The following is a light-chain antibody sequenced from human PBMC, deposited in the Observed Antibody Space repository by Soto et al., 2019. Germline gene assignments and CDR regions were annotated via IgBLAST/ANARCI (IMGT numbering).Light chain of an antibody. CDR3: HVWDSSSGHYI. J-gene: IGLJ1*01. CDR2: DDS. Sequence: SYELTQPPSVSVAPGQTARISCGGNNIGRKSVPWYQQEPGRAPGVVVYDDSARPSGIPARFSGGNSGDTATLTISRVEAGDEADYYCHVWDSSSGHYIFGTGTKVTVL. V-gene: IGLV3-21*02. CDR1: NIGRKS.